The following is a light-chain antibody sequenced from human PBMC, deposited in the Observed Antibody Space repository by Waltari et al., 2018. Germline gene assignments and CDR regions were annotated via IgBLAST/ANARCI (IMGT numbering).Light chain of an antibody. CDR2: WAS. J-gene: IGKJ4*01. CDR1: QSVLYSSNNKNY. Sequence: DIVMTQSPDSLAVSLGERATINCKSSQSVLYSSNNKNYLAWYQQQPGQPPKRLIYWASTRESGVHDRFSGSGSETDFTLTISSLQAEDVAVYYCQQYYSKPLTFGGGTKVEIK. V-gene: IGKV4-1*01. CDR3: QQYYSKPLT.